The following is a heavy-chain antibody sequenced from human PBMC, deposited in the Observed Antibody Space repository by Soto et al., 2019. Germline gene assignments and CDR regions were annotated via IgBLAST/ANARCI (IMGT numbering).Heavy chain of an antibody. J-gene: IGHJ4*02. CDR2: ISPSGGST. D-gene: IGHD6-19*01. V-gene: IGHV1-46*01. CDR1: GYTFTSYY. CDR3: ARGTSGSGHDY. Sequence: ASVKVSCKASGYTFTSYYMHCVRQAPGQGLEWMGIISPSGGSTSNSQRFQGRVTMTTDTSTSTVYMELSSLRSEDTAVYYCARGTSGSGHDYWGQGTLVTVSS.